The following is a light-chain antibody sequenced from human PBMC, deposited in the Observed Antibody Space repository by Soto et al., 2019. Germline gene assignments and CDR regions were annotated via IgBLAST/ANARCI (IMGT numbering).Light chain of an antibody. CDR2: GAS. V-gene: IGKV3-20*01. Sequence: EVVLTQSPGALSLSPGEGATLSCRASQSVGSNYLAWFQQKLGRAPRLLIYGASSRATGIPDRFSGSGSGTDFTLTMTRLEPEDSAVYYCQQYGHSPYTFGQGPKVDIK. CDR1: QSVGSNY. J-gene: IGKJ2*01. CDR3: QQYGHSPYT.